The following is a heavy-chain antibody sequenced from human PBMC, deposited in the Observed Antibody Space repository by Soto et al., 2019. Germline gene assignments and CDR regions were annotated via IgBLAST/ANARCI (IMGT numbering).Heavy chain of an antibody. Sequence: GGSLRLSCAASGFTFSSYWMSWVRQAPGKGLEWVANIKGDGTEIYYVDSVKGRFTISGDNAKNSLYLQMNSLRAEDTAVYYCARLVSAAANDYWGQGALVTVSS. V-gene: IGHV3-7*04. CDR2: IKGDGTEI. CDR1: GFTFSSYW. D-gene: IGHD1-26*01. CDR3: ARLVSAAANDY. J-gene: IGHJ4*02.